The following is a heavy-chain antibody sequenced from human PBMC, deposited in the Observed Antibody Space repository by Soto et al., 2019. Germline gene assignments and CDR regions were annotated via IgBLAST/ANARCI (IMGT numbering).Heavy chain of an antibody. J-gene: IGHJ4*02. D-gene: IGHD1-26*01. V-gene: IGHV3-15*01. Sequence: LRRSCVASGLTFNNAWMNWVRQAPGKGLGWVGRMRSKSDGGTTDYAAPVKGRFTISRDDSKNMVDLQMSSLKTEDTAIYYCTTYSGAAFEYWGQGALVTVSS. CDR1: GLTFNNAW. CDR2: MRSKSDGGTT. CDR3: TTYSGAAFEY.